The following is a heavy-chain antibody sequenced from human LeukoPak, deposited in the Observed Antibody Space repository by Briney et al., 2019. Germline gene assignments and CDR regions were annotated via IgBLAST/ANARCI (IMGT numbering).Heavy chain of an antibody. CDR1: GFTFSSYA. V-gene: IGHV3-23*01. CDR2: ISGSGDNT. Sequence: GRSLRLSCAASGFTFSSYAMSWVRQAPGKGLEWVSGISGSGDNTYYADSVKGRFTISRDNSKNTLYVQVNSLGTEDTAAYYCAKGSYYDSSGSFYFDYWGQGTLVTVSS. D-gene: IGHD3-22*01. J-gene: IGHJ4*02. CDR3: AKGSYYDSSGSFYFDY.